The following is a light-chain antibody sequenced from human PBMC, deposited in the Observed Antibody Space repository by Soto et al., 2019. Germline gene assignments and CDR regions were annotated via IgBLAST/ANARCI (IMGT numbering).Light chain of an antibody. Sequence: EIVMTQSPATLSVSPGERATVSCRASQSVSSNLAWYQQKPGQAPRLLIYGASTMATGIPARFSGSGSGTEFTLTIGSLQSEDFAVYYCQQYNNWTRTFGQGTKLEIK. CDR2: GAS. J-gene: IGKJ2*01. CDR1: QSVSSN. V-gene: IGKV3-15*01. CDR3: QQYNNWTRT.